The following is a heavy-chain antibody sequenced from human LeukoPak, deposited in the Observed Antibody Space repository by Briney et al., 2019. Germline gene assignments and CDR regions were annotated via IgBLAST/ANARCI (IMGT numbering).Heavy chain of an antibody. CDR1: GGSISSYY. D-gene: IGHD6-19*01. CDR3: ARTYSSGGVDP. J-gene: IGHJ5*02. V-gene: IGHV4-59*12. Sequence: SETLSLTCTVSGGSISSYYWSWIRQPPGKGLEWIGYIYYSGSTNYNPSLKSRVTISVDTSKNQFSLKLSSVTATDTAVYYCARTYSSGGVDPWGQGTLVTVSS. CDR2: IYYSGST.